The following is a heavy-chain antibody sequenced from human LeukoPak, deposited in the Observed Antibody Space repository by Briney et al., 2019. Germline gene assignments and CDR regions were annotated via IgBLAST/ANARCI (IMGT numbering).Heavy chain of an antibody. V-gene: IGHV4-38-2*02. J-gene: IGHJ5*02. CDR3: AREIPAAQFDP. D-gene: IGHD6-6*01. CDR2: IYHSGGT. CDR1: GYSISSGYY. Sequence: PSETLSLTCTVSGYSISSGYYWGWIRQPPGKGLEWIGSIYHSGGTYYNPSLKSRVTISVDTSKNQFSLKLSSVTAADTAVYYCAREIPAAQFDPWGQGTLVTVSS.